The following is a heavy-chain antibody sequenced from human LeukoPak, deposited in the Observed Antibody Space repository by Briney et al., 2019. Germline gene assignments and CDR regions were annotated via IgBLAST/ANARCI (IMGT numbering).Heavy chain of an antibody. D-gene: IGHD1-26*01. CDR2: IFNGGST. J-gene: IGHJ1*01. Sequence: GGSLRLSCAASGFAVSSNHMNWVRQAPGKGLEWVSVIFNGGSTYYADSVKGRFTISRDNSKNTMYLQMNSLRAEDTAVYYCATSIVGLTYDEHFQHWGQGTLVTVSS. V-gene: IGHV3-53*01. CDR1: GFAVSSNH. CDR3: ATSIVGLTYDEHFQH.